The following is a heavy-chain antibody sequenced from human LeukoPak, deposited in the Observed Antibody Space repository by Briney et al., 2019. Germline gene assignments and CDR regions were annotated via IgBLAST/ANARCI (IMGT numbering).Heavy chain of an antibody. V-gene: IGHV4-38-2*01. Sequence: SETLSLTCAVSGYTISSGYYWGWIRQPPGKGLEWIGSIYHSGSTYYNPSLKSRVTISVDTTKNQFSLKLSSVTAADTAVYYCARQAGSSSFDYWGQGTLVTVSS. J-gene: IGHJ4*02. D-gene: IGHD6-6*01. CDR2: IYHSGST. CDR3: ARQAGSSSFDY. CDR1: GYTISSGYY.